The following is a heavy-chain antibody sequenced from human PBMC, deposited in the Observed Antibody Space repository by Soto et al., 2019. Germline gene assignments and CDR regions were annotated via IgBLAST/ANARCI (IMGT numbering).Heavy chain of an antibody. Sequence: QVQLVQSGAEVKKPGSSVKVSCKASGGSFSTCAITWVRQAPGQGLEWMGGIIPVFGTAHYAQKFQGRVTITEDKTTRTAYMELSSLSSEDSAVYYCARALQEYYYDSAGYYSGYRGQGTLGTVST. D-gene: IGHD3-22*01. V-gene: IGHV1-69*14. CDR3: ARALQEYYYDSAGYYSGY. J-gene: IGHJ4*02. CDR2: IIPVFGTA. CDR1: GGSFSTCA.